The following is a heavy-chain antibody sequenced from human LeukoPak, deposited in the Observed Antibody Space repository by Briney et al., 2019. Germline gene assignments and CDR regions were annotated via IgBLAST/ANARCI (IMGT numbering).Heavy chain of an antibody. D-gene: IGHD3-10*01. CDR1: GYTFTSYA. CDR2: INAGNGNT. J-gene: IGHJ4*02. CDR3: AGSPRGLLWFGEFGY. Sequence: ASVKVSCKASGYTFTSYAMHWVRQAPGQRLEWMGWINAGNGNTKYSQKFQGRVTITRDTSASTAYMELSSLRSEDTAVYYCAGSPRGLLWFGEFGYWGQGTLVTVSS. V-gene: IGHV1-3*01.